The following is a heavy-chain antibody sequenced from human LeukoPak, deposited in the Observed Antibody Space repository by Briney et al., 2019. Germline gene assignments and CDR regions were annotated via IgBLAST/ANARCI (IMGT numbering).Heavy chain of an antibody. J-gene: IGHJ4*02. Sequence: PGGSLRLSCAASGFTFDDYAMHWVRQAPGKGLEWVSGISWNSGSIAYADSVKGRFTISRDNAKNFLYLQMNSLRAEDTALYYCAKDWGYDILTGLDYWGQGTLVTVSP. V-gene: IGHV3-9*01. CDR2: ISWNSGSI. CDR1: GFTFDDYA. D-gene: IGHD3-9*01. CDR3: AKDWGYDILTGLDY.